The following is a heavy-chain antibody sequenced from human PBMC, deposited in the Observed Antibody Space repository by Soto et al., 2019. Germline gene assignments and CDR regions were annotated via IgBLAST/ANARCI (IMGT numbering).Heavy chain of an antibody. D-gene: IGHD3-22*01. CDR2: MNGDGSTV. J-gene: IGHJ4*02. CDR1: GFTFSTSW. V-gene: IGHV3-74*01. Sequence: EVQLVESGGVLVQPGGSLRLSCAASGFTFSTSWMHWVRQAPGKGLVWVSRMNGDGSTVNYAASVKGRFAISRDNAKNTLYLQMNSLRAEDTAVYYCARAGYYRFDYWGQGTLVTVSS. CDR3: ARAGYYRFDY.